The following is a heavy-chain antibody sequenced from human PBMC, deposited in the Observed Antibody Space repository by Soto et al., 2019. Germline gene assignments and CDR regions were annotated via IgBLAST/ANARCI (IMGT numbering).Heavy chain of an antibody. CDR3: AKVMVRGVIITVSDY. V-gene: IGHV3-23*01. CDR1: GFTFSNYA. CDR2: ISGSGGIT. D-gene: IGHD3-10*01. Sequence: PGGSLRLSCAASGFTFSNYAMSWVRQAPGKGLDWVSVISGSGGITYYADSVKGRFTISRDNSKNTLYLQMNSLRAEDTAVYYCAKVMVRGVIITVSDYWGQGTLLTVSS. J-gene: IGHJ4*02.